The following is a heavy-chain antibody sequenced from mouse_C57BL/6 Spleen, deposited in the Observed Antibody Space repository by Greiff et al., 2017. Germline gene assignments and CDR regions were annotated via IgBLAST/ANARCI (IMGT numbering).Heavy chain of an antibody. CDR2: IYPGNSDT. D-gene: IGHD2-1*01. J-gene: IGHJ4*01. V-gene: IGHV1-5*01. CDR3: TRSDGNYRSYYAMDY. CDR1: GYTFTSYW. Sequence: EVQLQQSGTVLARPGASVKMSCKTSGYTFTSYWMHWVKQRPGQGLEWIGAIYPGNSDTSYNQKFKGKAKLTAVTSASTAYMELSSLTNEDSAVYYCTRSDGNYRSYYAMDYWGQGTSVTVSS.